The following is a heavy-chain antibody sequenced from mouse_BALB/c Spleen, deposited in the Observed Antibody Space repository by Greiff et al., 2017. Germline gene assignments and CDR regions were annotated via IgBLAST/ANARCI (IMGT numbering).Heavy chain of an antibody. CDR3: ASPYYGNPYWYFDV. Sequence: QVQLQQSGPGLVQPSQSLSITCTVSGFSLTSYGVHWVRQSPGKGLEWLGVIWSGGSTDYNAAFISRLSISKDNSKSQVFFKMNSLQANDTAIYYCASPYYGNPYWYFDVWGAGTTVTVSS. V-gene: IGHV2-2*02. CDR2: IWSGGST. CDR1: GFSLTSYG. D-gene: IGHD2-10*01. J-gene: IGHJ1*01.